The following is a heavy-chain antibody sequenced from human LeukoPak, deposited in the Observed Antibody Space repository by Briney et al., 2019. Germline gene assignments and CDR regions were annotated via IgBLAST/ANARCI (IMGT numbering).Heavy chain of an antibody. V-gene: IGHV3-7*01. D-gene: IGHD3-10*01. CDR3: ARIGGSGTYWDY. CDR1: GFTFSDYW. J-gene: IGHJ4*02. CDR2: IKYHGSDE. Sequence: GSLLLSCAASGFTFSDYWMSWVRQAPGKGREWVANIKYHGSDEHYVDSVRGRFTISRDNAKNSLFLQMNSLRAEDTAVYYCARIGGSGTYWDYWGQGTLVTVSS.